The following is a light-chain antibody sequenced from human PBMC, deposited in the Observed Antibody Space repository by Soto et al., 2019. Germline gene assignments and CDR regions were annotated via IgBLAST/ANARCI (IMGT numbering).Light chain of an antibody. J-gene: IGKJ4*01. CDR3: QQYYSTPLT. Sequence: DIVMTQSPDSLAVSLGERSTINCKSSQSVLYSSNNKNYLAWYQQKPGQPPKRLIYWSSTRESGVPDRFSGSGSGTDFTLTISSLQAEDVAVYYCQQYYSTPLTFGGGTKVAIK. V-gene: IGKV4-1*01. CDR2: WSS. CDR1: QSVLYSSNNKNY.